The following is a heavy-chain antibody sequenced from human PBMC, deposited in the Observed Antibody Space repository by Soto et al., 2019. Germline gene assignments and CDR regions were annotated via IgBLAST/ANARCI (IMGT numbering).Heavy chain of an antibody. CDR2: IYYSGST. D-gene: IGHD3-16*02. CDR3: AGLQSMRLSGLDP. J-gene: IGHJ5*02. V-gene: IGHV4-30-4*01. CDR1: GGSISSGDYY. Sequence: NPSETLSLTCTVSGGSISSGDYYWSWIRQPPGKGLEWIGYIYYSGSTYYNPSLKSRVTIPVDTSKNQFSLKLSSVTAADTAVYYCAGLQSMRLSGLDPWGQGTLVTVSS.